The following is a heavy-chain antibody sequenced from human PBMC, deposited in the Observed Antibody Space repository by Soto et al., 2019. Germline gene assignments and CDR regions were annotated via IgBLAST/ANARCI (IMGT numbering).Heavy chain of an antibody. CDR2: ISYDGSNK. V-gene: IGHV3-30*18. Sequence: PGGSLRLSCAASGFAFSSYGMHWVRQAPGKGLEWVAVISYDGSNKYYADSVKGRFTISRDNSKNTLYLQMNSLRAEDTAVYYCAKEAGGSGYYFDYWGQGTLVTVSS. CDR3: AKEAGGSGYYFDY. J-gene: IGHJ4*02. CDR1: GFAFSSYG. D-gene: IGHD3-16*01.